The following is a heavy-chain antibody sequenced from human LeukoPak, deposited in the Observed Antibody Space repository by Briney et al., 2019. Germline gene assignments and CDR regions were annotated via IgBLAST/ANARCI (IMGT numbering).Heavy chain of an antibody. V-gene: IGHV3-48*04. CDR2: ISSSSSTI. CDR1: DFTFSSYS. CDR3: ARGDRLIGFDY. D-gene: IGHD2-8*01. J-gene: IGHJ4*02. Sequence: GGSLRLSCAVSDFTFSSYSMNWVRQAPGKGLEWVSYISSSSSTIYYADSVKGRFTISRDNAKNSLYLQMNSLRAEDTAVYYCARGDRLIGFDYWGQGTLVTVSS.